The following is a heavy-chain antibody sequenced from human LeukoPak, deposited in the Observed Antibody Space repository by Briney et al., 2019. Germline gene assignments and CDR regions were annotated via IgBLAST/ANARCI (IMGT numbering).Heavy chain of an antibody. Sequence: GASVKVSCKASGYTFISYAMNWVRQAPGQGLEWMGRINTNTGNPTYAQGFTGRFVFSLDTSVSTAYLQISSLQAEDTAVYYCARELYSSTWRTPDYYYYYMDVWGKGTTVTVSS. V-gene: IGHV7-4-1*02. CDR2: INTNTGNP. J-gene: IGHJ6*03. CDR1: GYTFISYA. CDR3: ARELYSSTWRTPDYYYYYMDV. D-gene: IGHD6-13*01.